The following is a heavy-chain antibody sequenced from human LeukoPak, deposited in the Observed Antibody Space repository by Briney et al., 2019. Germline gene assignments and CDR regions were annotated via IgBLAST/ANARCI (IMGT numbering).Heavy chain of an antibody. D-gene: IGHD3-22*01. CDR3: ARDTYYYDSSGYWLIDY. V-gene: IGHV3-7*01. CDR1: GFTFSSYW. Sequence: GGSLRLSCAASGFTFSSYWMSWVRQAPGKGLEWVANIKQGGSEKYYVDSVKGRFTISRDNAKNSLYLQMNSLRAEDTAVYYCARDTYYYDSSGYWLIDYWGQGTLVTVSS. CDR2: IKQGGSEK. J-gene: IGHJ4*02.